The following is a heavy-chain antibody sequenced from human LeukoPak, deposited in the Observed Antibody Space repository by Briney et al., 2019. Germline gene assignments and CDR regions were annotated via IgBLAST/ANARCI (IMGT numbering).Heavy chain of an antibody. D-gene: IGHD3-9*01. CDR3: ARVFRLGWFDP. CDR1: SGSISSYY. V-gene: IGHV4-59*01. CDR2: IYYSGST. Sequence: SETLSLTCTVSSGSISSYYWSWIRQPPGKGLEWIGYIYYSGSTNYNPSLKSRVTISVDTSKNQFSLKLSSVTAADTAVYYCARVFRLGWFDPWGQGTLVTVSS. J-gene: IGHJ5*02.